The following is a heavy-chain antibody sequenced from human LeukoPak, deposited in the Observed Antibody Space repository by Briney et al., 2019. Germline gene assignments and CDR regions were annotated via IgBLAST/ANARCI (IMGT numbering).Heavy chain of an antibody. CDR2: IYYSGST. V-gene: IGHV4-59*12. Sequence: SETLSLTCTVSGGSISSYYWSWIRQPPGKGLEWIGYIYYSGSTNYNPSLKSRVTISVDTSKNQFSLKLSSVTAADTAVYYCARGLVVAALSYFDYWGQGTLVTVSS. J-gene: IGHJ4*02. D-gene: IGHD2-15*01. CDR3: ARGLVVAALSYFDY. CDR1: GGSISSYY.